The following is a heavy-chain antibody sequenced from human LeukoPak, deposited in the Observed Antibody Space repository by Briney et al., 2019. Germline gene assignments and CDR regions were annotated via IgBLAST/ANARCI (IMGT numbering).Heavy chain of an antibody. Sequence: PSETLSLTCAVYGGSFSGYYWSWIRQPPGKGLEWIGEINHSGSTNYNPSLKSRVTISVDTSKNQFSLKLSSVTAADTAVYYCARGDAAAGPDYYYYYMDVWGKGTTVTVSS. V-gene: IGHV4-34*01. J-gene: IGHJ6*03. CDR2: INHSGST. CDR3: ARGDAAAGPDYYYYYMDV. CDR1: GGSFSGYY. D-gene: IGHD6-13*01.